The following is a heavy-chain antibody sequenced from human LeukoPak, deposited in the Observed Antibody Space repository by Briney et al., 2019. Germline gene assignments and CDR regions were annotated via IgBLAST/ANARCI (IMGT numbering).Heavy chain of an antibody. V-gene: IGHV4-39*07. CDR1: GGSISSSSYY. CDR2: IYYSGST. CDR3: ARALDYGDPYYFDY. D-gene: IGHD4-17*01. Sequence: SETLSLTCTVSGGSISSSSYYWGWIRQPPGKGLEWIGSIYYSGSTYYNPSLKSRVTISVDTSKNQFSLKLSSVTAADTAVYYCARALDYGDPYYFDYWGQGTLVTVSS. J-gene: IGHJ4*02.